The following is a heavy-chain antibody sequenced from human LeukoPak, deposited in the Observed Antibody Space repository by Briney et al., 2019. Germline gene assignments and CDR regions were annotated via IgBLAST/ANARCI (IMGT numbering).Heavy chain of an antibody. CDR3: ARKLGSSWYSGVLNYYYGMDV. D-gene: IGHD6-13*01. Sequence: GGSLTLSCAASGFTFSNYDIHWVRQGLGKGLEWVSAIGPGHETYYADSVKGRFTIVRENAKNSLYLQMDSLRAGDTAVYFCARKLGSSWYSGVLNYYYGMDVWGQGTTVTVSS. CDR2: IGPGHET. CDR1: GFTFSNYD. J-gene: IGHJ6*02. V-gene: IGHV3-13*01.